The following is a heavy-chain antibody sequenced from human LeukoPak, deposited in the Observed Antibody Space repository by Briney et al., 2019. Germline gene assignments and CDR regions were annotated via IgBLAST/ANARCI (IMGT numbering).Heavy chain of an antibody. CDR2: INHSGST. Sequence: SETLSLTCAVYGGSFSGYYWSWIRRPPGKGLEWIGEINHSGSTNYNPSLKSRVTISVDTSKNQSSLKLSSVTAADTAVYYCARLRKRQQLYSVFNWFDPWGQGTLVTVSS. J-gene: IGHJ5*02. CDR1: GGSFSGYY. D-gene: IGHD6-13*01. CDR3: ARLRKRQQLYSVFNWFDP. V-gene: IGHV4-34*01.